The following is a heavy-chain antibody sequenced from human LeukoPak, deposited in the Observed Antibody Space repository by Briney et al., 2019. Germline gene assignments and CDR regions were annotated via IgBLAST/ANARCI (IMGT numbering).Heavy chain of an antibody. J-gene: IGHJ4*02. V-gene: IGHV3-30*01. Sequence: PGGSLRLSCAASGFTFSSYAMHWVRQALGKGLEWVAVISYDGSNKYYADSVKGRFTISRDNSRNTLYLQMNSLRAEDTAVYYCARSIRFLEERGGGFDYWGQGTLVTVSS. CDR1: GFTFSSYA. CDR3: ARSIRFLEERGGGFDY. D-gene: IGHD3-3*01. CDR2: ISYDGSNK.